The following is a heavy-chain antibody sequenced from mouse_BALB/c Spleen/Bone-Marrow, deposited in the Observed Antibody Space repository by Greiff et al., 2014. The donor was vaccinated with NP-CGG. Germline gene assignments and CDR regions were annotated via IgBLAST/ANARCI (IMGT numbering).Heavy chain of an antibody. CDR1: GYTFTNYW. J-gene: IGHJ1*01. Sequence: QVQLQQPGAELVRPGTSVEISYKASGYTFTNYWLGWVKQRPGHGLEWIGDIYPGGGYTNYNEKFKGKATLTADTSSSTAYMQLSSLTSEDSAAYFCAREVRRYFDVWGAGTTVTVSS. V-gene: IGHV1-63*02. D-gene: IGHD2-14*01. CDR2: IYPGGGYT. CDR3: AREVRRYFDV.